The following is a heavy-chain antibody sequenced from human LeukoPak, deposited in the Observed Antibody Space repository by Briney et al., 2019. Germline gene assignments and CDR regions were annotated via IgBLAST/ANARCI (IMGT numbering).Heavy chain of an antibody. Sequence: ASVKVSCKASGYTFTSYAIYWVRQAPGQRLEWMGWINAGNGNTKFSQKLQDRVTITRDTSASTAYMELSSLRSEDTAVYYCARAPYSSGLSPDYWGQGTLVTVSP. D-gene: IGHD6-19*01. CDR2: INAGNGNT. V-gene: IGHV1-3*01. J-gene: IGHJ4*02. CDR3: ARAPYSSGLSPDY. CDR1: GYTFTSYA.